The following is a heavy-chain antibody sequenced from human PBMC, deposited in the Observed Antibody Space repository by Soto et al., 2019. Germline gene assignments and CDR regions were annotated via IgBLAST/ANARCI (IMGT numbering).Heavy chain of an antibody. D-gene: IGHD6-6*01. Sequence: QITLKESGPTLVKPTQTLTLTCTFSGFSLSTSGVGVGWIRQPPGKALEWLALIYWDDDKRDSPFLKSRLTTXKXPXXNQVVPTMTNMDPVDTATYYCAHSPYSSSSYYFDYWGQGTLVTVSS. J-gene: IGHJ4*02. CDR2: IYWDDDK. CDR3: AHSPYSSSSYYFDY. CDR1: GFSLSTSGVG. V-gene: IGHV2-5*02.